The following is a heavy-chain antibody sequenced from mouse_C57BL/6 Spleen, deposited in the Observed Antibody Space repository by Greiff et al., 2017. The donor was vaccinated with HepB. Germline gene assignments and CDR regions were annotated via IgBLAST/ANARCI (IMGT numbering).Heavy chain of an antibody. CDR3: AIYDYDGYAMDY. V-gene: IGHV2-5*01. CDR1: GFSLTSYG. J-gene: IGHJ4*01. D-gene: IGHD2-4*01. Sequence: QVQLQQSGPGLVQPSQSLSITCTVSGFSLTSYGVHWVRQSPGKGLEWLGVIWSGGSTDYNAAFMSRLSITKDNSKSQVFFKMNSLQADDTAIYYCAIYDYDGYAMDYWGQGTSVTVSS. CDR2: IWSGGST.